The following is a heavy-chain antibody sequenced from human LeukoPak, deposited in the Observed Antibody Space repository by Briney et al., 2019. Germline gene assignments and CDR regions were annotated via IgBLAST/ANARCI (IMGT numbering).Heavy chain of an antibody. Sequence: GRSLRLSCAASGFTFSTCFMHWVRQAPGKGLEWVADIASDGSHTFYVESVKGRFTLSRDNSKNTLYLQMNSLRAEDTAVYFCARERQDTILHSGAFDIWGQGTMVTVSS. V-gene: IGHV3-30-3*01. CDR1: GFTFSTCF. D-gene: IGHD2-21*01. CDR2: IASDGSHT. J-gene: IGHJ3*02. CDR3: ARERQDTILHSGAFDI.